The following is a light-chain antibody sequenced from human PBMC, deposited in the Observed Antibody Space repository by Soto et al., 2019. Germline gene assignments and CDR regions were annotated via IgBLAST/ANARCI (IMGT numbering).Light chain of an antibody. J-gene: IGKJ2*01. CDR1: QSVGNS. V-gene: IGKV3-15*01. CDR2: DTY. CDR3: QQYHDWPPYT. Sequence: EIVMTQSPATLSLSPGERATLSCRASQSVGNSLAWYQLKPGQPPRLLIFDTYSGATGTPARFRGSGSGTDFTLTISSLQSEDFAVYYCQQYHDWPPYTFGQGTKVDIK.